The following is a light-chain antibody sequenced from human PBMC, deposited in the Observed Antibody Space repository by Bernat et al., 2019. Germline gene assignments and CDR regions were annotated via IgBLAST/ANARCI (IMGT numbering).Light chain of an antibody. Sequence: DIQMTQSPTLLSASVGDKVTITCRASQDISISFAWFQQKPGRAPKSLIYSASILQSEFPSKFSGSGYGTDFSLTISSLHPGDSATYYCQQYHVYPPTFGQGTKVEIK. CDR2: SAS. V-gene: IGKV1-16*02. CDR1: QDISIS. J-gene: IGKJ1*01. CDR3: QQYHVYPPT.